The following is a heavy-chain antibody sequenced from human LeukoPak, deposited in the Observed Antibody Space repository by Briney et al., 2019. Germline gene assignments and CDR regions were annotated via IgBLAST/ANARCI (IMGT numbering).Heavy chain of an antibody. V-gene: IGHV5-51*01. CDR2: IYPGDSDI. J-gene: IGHJ4*02. CDR1: GYTFTSYW. CDR3: ARSDYGGSY. Sequence: GESLKISCKASGYTFTSYWNGWVRQMPGKGLEWMGIIYPGDSDIKYSPSFQGQVSISADKSISTAYLQWSSLKASDTAIYYCARSDYGGSYWGQGTLVTVSS. D-gene: IGHD4-17*01.